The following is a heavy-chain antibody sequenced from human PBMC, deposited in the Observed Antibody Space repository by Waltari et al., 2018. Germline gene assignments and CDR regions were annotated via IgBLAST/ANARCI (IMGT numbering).Heavy chain of an antibody. CDR2: IIPIFCTA. D-gene: IGHD3-22*01. Sequence: QVQLVQSGAEVKKPGSSVKVSCKASGGTFSSYAISWVRQAPGQGLEWMGGIIPIFCTANYAQKFQGRVTITADESTSTAYMELSSLRSEDTAVYYCARDLRYYDSSGYYFDYWGQGTLVTVSS. J-gene: IGHJ4*02. CDR3: ARDLRYYDSSGYYFDY. CDR1: GGTFSSYA. V-gene: IGHV1-69*12.